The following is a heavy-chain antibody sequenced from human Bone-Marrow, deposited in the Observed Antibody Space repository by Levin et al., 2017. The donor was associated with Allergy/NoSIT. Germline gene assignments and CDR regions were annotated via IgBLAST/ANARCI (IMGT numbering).Heavy chain of an antibody. CDR2: FDPEDGEA. D-gene: IGHD2-2*01. CDR1: GYTLSELS. Sequence: GESLKISCKVSGYTLSELSIHWVRQAPGKGLEWMGSFDPEDGEALYAQKFQGRVTMTGDTRTDTSFMELSSLTSEETAVFYCATGTFCSSSTCDFDYWGQGTLVTVSS. J-gene: IGHJ4*02. CDR3: ATGTFCSSSTCDFDY. V-gene: IGHV1-24*01.